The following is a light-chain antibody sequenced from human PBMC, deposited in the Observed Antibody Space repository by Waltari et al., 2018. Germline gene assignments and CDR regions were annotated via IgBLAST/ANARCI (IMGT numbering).Light chain of an antibody. V-gene: IGLV2-14*01. J-gene: IGLJ3*02. Sequence: QSALTQPASVSGSPGQSITLPCPGPSSDVGCSNIVSWYQQHPGKATKLMIYEVSNRPSGVSNRFSGSKSGNTASLTISGLQAEDEADYYCSSYTSSSTLWVFGGGTKLTVL. CDR1: SSDVGCSNI. CDR2: EVS. CDR3: SSYTSSSTLWV.